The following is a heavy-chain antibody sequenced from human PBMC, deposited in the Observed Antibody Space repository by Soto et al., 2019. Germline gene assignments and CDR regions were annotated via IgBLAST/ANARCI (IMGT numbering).Heavy chain of an antibody. CDR2: ISGSDGST. D-gene: IGHD3-9*01. CDR3: AKGSRYDILTGYYSYYYYGMDV. CDR1: GFTFSNYA. V-gene: IGHV3-23*01. J-gene: IGHJ6*02. Sequence: GGSLRLSFTASGFTFSNYAMSWVRQAPGKGLEWVSTISGSDGSTYYADTVKGRFTISRDNSKNTLFLQMNSLRAEDTAVYYCAKGSRYDILTGYYSYYYYGMDVWGQGTTVTVSS.